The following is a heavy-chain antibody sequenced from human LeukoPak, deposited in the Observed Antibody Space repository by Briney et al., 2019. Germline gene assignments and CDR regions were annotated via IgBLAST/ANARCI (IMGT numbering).Heavy chain of an antibody. V-gene: IGHV3-74*01. CDR2: VDGDGSTT. CDR3: ARPRDGDLYAFDI. D-gene: IGHD4-17*01. Sequence: GGSLRLSCAASGFTFTSYWMHWVRQAPGKGLVWVSRVDGDGSTTTYADSVKGRFTISRDNAKNTLYLQMNSLRAEDTAVYYCARPRDGDLYAFDIWGQGTMVTVSS. J-gene: IGHJ3*02. CDR1: GFTFTSYW.